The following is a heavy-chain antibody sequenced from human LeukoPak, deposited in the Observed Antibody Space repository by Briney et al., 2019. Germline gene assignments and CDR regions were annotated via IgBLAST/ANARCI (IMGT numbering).Heavy chain of an antibody. V-gene: IGHV4-39*01. J-gene: IGHJ4*02. CDR1: GGSISSSSYY. CDR2: IYYSGST. Sequence: MTSETLSLTCTVSGGSISSSSYYWGWIRQPPGKGLEWIGSIYYSGSTYYNPSLKSRVTISVDTSKNQFSLKLSSVTAADTAVYYRARLRRYDFWSGSAKDYWGQGTLVTVSS. D-gene: IGHD3-3*01. CDR3: ARLRRYDFWSGSAKDY.